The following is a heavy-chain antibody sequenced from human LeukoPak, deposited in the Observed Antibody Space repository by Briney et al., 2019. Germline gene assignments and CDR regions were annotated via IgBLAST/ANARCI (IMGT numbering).Heavy chain of an antibody. D-gene: IGHD6-13*01. CDR1: GFNFRDSG. Sequence: GGSLRLSCAASGFNFRDSGMHWVRQAPGKGLEWVAVISYDGSNKYYADSVKGRFTISRDNSKNTLYLQMNSLRAEDTAVYYCARDLRAGIYWGQGTLVTVSS. CDR3: ARDLRAGIY. V-gene: IGHV3-30*19. J-gene: IGHJ4*02. CDR2: ISYDGSNK.